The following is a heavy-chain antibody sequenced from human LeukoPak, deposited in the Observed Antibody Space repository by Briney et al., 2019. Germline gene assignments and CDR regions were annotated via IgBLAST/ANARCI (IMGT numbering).Heavy chain of an antibody. V-gene: IGHV4-59*12. J-gene: IGHJ4*02. CDR1: GGSITDYY. CDR2: MYYSGSA. CDR3: ARDLGNFPDY. D-gene: IGHD1-26*01. Sequence: AETLSLTCTVSGGSITDYYWSWIRHSSGKGLEWIRYMYYSGSAYYSPSLKTRVTISVDTSKNQFSLKLTSVTAADTAVYYCARDLGNFPDYWGQGTLVTVSS.